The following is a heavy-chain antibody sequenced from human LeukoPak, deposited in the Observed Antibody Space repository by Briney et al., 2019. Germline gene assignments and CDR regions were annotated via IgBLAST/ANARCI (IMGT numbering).Heavy chain of an antibody. CDR1: GYTFTNYY. J-gene: IGHJ4*02. CDR2: IDPSAGST. D-gene: IGHD6-25*01. Sequence: ASVKVSCKASGYTFTNYYMHWVRQAPGQGLEWMGVIDPSAGSTTYAQKFQGRVTMTTDTSTSTAYMELRSLRSDDTAVYYCARIQGILAGVKEEAFDYWGQGTLVTVSS. V-gene: IGHV1-46*01. CDR3: ARIQGILAGVKEEAFDY.